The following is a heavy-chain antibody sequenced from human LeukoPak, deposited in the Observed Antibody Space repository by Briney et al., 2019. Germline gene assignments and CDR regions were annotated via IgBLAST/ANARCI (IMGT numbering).Heavy chain of an antibody. CDR3: ARDPAAAADNWFDP. CDR2: INPNSGGT. V-gene: IGHV1-2*02. CDR1: GSTFTGYY. Sequence: ASVKVSCKASGSTFTGYYMHWVRQAPGQGLEWMGWINPNSGGTNYAHKFQGRVTMTRDTSISTAYMELSRLRSDDTAVYYCARDPAAAADNWFDPWGQGTLVTVSS. D-gene: IGHD6-13*01. J-gene: IGHJ5*02.